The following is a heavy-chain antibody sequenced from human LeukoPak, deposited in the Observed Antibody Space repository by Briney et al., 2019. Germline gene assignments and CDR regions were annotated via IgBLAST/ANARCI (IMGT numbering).Heavy chain of an antibody. CDR3: ARMMLLFGGVIGPFDY. CDR2: INPNSGGT. Sequence: ASVKVSCKASGYTFTGYYMLWVLHAPGQGLEWMGWINPNSGGTNYAQKFQGRVTMTRDTSISTAYMELSRLRSDDTAVYYCARMMLLFGGVIGPFDYWGQGTLVTVSS. V-gene: IGHV1-2*02. CDR1: GYTFTGYY. D-gene: IGHD3-16*02. J-gene: IGHJ4*02.